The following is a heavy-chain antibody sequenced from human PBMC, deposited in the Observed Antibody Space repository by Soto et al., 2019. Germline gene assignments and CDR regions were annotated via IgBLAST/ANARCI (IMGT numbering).Heavy chain of an antibody. J-gene: IGHJ1*01. Sequence: QVHLVQSGAEVKKPGASVKVSCKASGYIFTSYGITWVRQAPGQGLEWMGWISAHHGYTHYAQNLQGRVTMTTDTSTSTAYMELRSLRSDDTAMYFCARDHYSASGSPNQHWGQGTLVTVSS. CDR1: GYIFTSYG. CDR3: ARDHYSASGSPNQH. CDR2: ISAHHGYT. V-gene: IGHV1-18*01. D-gene: IGHD3-10*01.